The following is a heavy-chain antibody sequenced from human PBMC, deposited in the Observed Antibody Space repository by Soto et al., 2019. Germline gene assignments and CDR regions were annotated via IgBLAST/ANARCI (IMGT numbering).Heavy chain of an antibody. CDR3: ARNSGYDPTYFDY. CDR1: GFSLSNARMG. D-gene: IGHD5-12*01. V-gene: IGHV2-26*01. J-gene: IGHJ4*02. Sequence: QVTLKESGPVLVKPTEPLTLTCTVSGFSLSNARMGVSWIRQPPGKALEWLAHIFSNDEKSYSTSLKSRLTISKDTSKSQVVLTMTNMDPVDTATYYCARNSGYDPTYFDYWGQGTLVTVSS. CDR2: IFSNDEK.